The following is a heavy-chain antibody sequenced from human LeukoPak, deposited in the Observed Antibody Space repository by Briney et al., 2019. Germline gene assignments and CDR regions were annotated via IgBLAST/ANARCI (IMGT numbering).Heavy chain of an antibody. CDR3: ARSRANYYGSGSSNLLDY. J-gene: IGHJ4*02. CDR1: GGSFSGYY. D-gene: IGHD3-10*01. V-gene: IGHV4-34*01. Sequence: PSETLSLTCAVYGGSFSGYYWSWIRQPPGKGLEWIGEINHSGSTNYNPSLKSRVTMSVDTSKNQFSLKLSSVTAADTAVYYCARSRANYYGSGSSNLLDYWGQGTLVTVSS. CDR2: INHSGST.